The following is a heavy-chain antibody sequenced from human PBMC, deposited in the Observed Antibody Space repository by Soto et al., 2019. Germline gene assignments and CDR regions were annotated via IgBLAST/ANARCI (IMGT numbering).Heavy chain of an antibody. CDR2: IIPIFGTA. V-gene: IGHV1-69*06. CDR1: GGTFSSYA. D-gene: IGHD2-15*01. Sequence: GASVKVSCKASGGTFSSYAISWVRQAPGQGLEWMGGIIPIFGTANYARKFQGRVTITADKSTSTAYMELSSLRSEDTAVYYCARDWSRICSGGSCYSFLFDPWGQGTLVTVSS. CDR3: ARDWSRICSGGSCYSFLFDP. J-gene: IGHJ5*02.